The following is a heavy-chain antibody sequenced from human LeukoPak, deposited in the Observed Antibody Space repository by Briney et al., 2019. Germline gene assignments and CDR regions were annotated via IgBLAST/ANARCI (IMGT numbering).Heavy chain of an antibody. D-gene: IGHD1-1*01. CDR3: VQVRLDYAFDI. Sequence: PSETLSLTCTVSGGSISSGGYHWSWIRQHPGKGLEWIGYIYYSGSTYYNPSLKSRVTISVDTSKNQFSLKLSSVTAADTAVYYCVQVRLDYAFDIWGQGTMVTVSS. CDR2: IYYSGST. CDR1: GGSISSGGYH. V-gene: IGHV4-31*03. J-gene: IGHJ3*02.